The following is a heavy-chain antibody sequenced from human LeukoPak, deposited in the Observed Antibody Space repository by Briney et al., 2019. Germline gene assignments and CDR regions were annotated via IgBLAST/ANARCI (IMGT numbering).Heavy chain of an antibody. J-gene: IGHJ4*02. D-gene: IGHD3-3*01. Sequence: GGSLRLSCAASGFTFSSYAMSWVRQAPGKGPEWVSAISGSGGSTYYADSVKGRFTISRDNSKNTLYLQMNSLRAEDTAVYYCAKGLITIFGVADDDYWGQGTLVTVSS. CDR1: GFTFSSYA. CDR2: ISGSGGST. V-gene: IGHV3-23*01. CDR3: AKGLITIFGVADDDY.